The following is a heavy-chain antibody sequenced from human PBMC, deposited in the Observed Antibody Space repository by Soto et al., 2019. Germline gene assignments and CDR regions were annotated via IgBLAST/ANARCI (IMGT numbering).Heavy chain of an antibody. J-gene: IGHJ4*02. CDR3: ARVPRIAVAGTFDY. Sequence: SETLSLTCTVSGGSISSGGYYWSWIRQHPGKGLEWIGYIYYSGSTYYNPSLKSRVTISVDTSKNQFSLKLSSVTAADTAVYYCARVPRIAVAGTFDYWGQGTLVTVSS. CDR1: GGSISSGGYY. D-gene: IGHD6-19*01. V-gene: IGHV4-31*03. CDR2: IYYSGST.